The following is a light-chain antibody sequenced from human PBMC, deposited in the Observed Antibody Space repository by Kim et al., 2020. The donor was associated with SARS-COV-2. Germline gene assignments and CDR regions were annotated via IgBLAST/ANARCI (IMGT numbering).Light chain of an antibody. CDR1: SSNIWSGYD. Sequence: FTTSCTGSSSNIWSGYDLHWYQQLPGTAPKRLIYGNSNRPSGVPDRFSGSESGTSASLAITGLQAEDEADYYCQSYDSSLSGSVVFGGGTQLTVL. J-gene: IGLJ2*01. CDR2: GNS. V-gene: IGLV1-40*01. CDR3: QSYDSSLSGSVV.